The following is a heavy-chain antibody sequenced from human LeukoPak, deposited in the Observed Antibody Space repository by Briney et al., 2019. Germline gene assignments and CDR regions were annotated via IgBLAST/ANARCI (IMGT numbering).Heavy chain of an antibody. CDR1: GFTFSNAW. J-gene: IGHJ4*02. D-gene: IGHD6-13*01. CDR2: IYFGGST. CDR3: ARDQGIAAAGWGYFDY. Sequence: GGSLRLSCAASGFTFSNAWMYWIRQAPGKGLEWVAVIYFGGSTYYADSVQGRFTISRDNSKNTLYLQMNSLRAEDTAVYYCARDQGIAAAGWGYFDYWGRGTLVTVSS. V-gene: IGHV3-53*01.